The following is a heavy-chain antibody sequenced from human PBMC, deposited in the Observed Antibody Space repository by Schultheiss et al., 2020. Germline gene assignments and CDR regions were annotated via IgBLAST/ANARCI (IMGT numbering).Heavy chain of an antibody. CDR2: IYYSGST. V-gene: IGHV4-61*01. CDR1: GYSISSGYY. J-gene: IGHJ6*02. CDR3: ARGDDVNIVATRRYGMDV. Sequence: SETLSLTCAVSGYSISSGYYWTWIRQPPGKGLEWIGYIYYSGSTNYNPSLKSRVTISVDTSKNQFSLKLSSVTAADTAVYYCARGDDVNIVATRRYGMDVWGQGTTVTVSS. D-gene: IGHD5-12*01.